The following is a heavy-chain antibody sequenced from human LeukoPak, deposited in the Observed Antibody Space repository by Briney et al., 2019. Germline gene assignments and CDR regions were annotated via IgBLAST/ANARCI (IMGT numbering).Heavy chain of an antibody. J-gene: IGHJ6*04. CDR1: GFTFSSYW. V-gene: IGHV3-7*01. CDR2: IKQDGSEK. D-gene: IGHD3-10*01. Sequence: GGSLRLSCAASGFTFSSYWMSWVRQAPGKGLEWVANIKQDGSEKYYVDSVKGRFTISRDNAKNSLYLQMNSLRAEDTAVYYCAADYYGSGSYNRGDVWGKGTTVTVSS. CDR3: AADYYGSGSYNRGDV.